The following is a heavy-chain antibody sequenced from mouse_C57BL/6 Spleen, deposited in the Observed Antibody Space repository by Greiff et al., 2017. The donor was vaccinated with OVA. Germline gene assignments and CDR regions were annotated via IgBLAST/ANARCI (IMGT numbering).Heavy chain of an antibody. Sequence: EVKLVESGGDLVKPGGSLKLSCAASGFTFSSYGMSWVRQTPDKRLEWVATISSGGSYTYYPDSVKGRFTISRDNAKNTLYLQMSSLKSEDTAMYYCARQPLYPYYFDYWGQGTTLTVSS. CDR1: GFTFSSYG. D-gene: IGHD2-1*01. CDR2: ISSGGSYT. V-gene: IGHV5-6*01. CDR3: ARQPLYPYYFDY. J-gene: IGHJ2*01.